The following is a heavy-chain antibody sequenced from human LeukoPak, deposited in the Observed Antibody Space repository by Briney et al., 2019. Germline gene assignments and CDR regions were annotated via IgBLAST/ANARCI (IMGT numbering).Heavy chain of an antibody. Sequence: GGLRLSCAASGFTVSSNYMSWVRQAPGKGLEWVSVIYSGGSTYYADSVKGRFIISRDNSRNMLYLQMNSLRAEDTAVYYCAGASDYHGSGSYDNYWGQGTLVTVSS. J-gene: IGHJ4*02. CDR2: IYSGGST. CDR3: AGASDYHGSGSYDNY. CDR1: GFTVSSNY. D-gene: IGHD3-10*01. V-gene: IGHV3-53*01.